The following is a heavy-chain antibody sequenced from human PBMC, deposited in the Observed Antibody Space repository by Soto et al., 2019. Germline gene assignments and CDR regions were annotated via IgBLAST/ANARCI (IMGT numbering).Heavy chain of an antibody. CDR2: TFPGNSET. J-gene: IGHJ6*04. CDR3: ARSRYYDTPGYYPFYYYYYGTAF. Sequence: GESLKISCKGSGYSFSNYLIGWVCQMSGKGLEWMAITFPGNSETRYSPSFQGHVTISVDRSISTAYLQWSSLKASDTALYYCARSRYYDTPGYYPFYYYYYGTAFRGKGTTVPV. D-gene: IGHD3-22*01. V-gene: IGHV5-51*01. CDR1: GYSFSNYL.